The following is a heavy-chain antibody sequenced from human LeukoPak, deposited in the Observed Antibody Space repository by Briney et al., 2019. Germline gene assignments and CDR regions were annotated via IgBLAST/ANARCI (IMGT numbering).Heavy chain of an antibody. V-gene: IGHV4-59*01. D-gene: IGHD3-16*01. CDR2: IYYSGST. CDR3: ARQAGGIVDY. Sequence: SETLSLTCTVSGGSISSYYWSWIRQPPGKGLEWIGYIYYSGSTNYNPSLKSRVTISVDTSKNQFSLKLSSVTAADTAVYYCARQAGGIVDYWGQGTLVTVSS. J-gene: IGHJ4*02. CDR1: GGSISSYY.